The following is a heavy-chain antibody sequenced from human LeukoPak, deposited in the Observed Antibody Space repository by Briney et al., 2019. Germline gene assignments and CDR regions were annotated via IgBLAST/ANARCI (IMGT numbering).Heavy chain of an antibody. Sequence: SETLSLTCTVSGVSISSYYWSWIRQPAGKGLEWIGRIYTSGSTNYNPSLKSRVTMSVDTSKNQFSLKLSSVTATDTAVYYSARDNWNYGLFAFDSWGEGTMVTVSS. CDR3: ARDNWNYGLFAFDS. J-gene: IGHJ3*02. D-gene: IGHD1-7*01. CDR2: IYTSGST. CDR1: GVSISSYY. V-gene: IGHV4-4*07.